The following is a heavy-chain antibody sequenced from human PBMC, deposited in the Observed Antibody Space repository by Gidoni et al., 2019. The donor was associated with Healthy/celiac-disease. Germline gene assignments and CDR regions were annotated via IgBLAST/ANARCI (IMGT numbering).Heavy chain of an antibody. CDR2: IISISSYI. Sequence: EGQLVEPVGGLVKLGGSLRLSCEASGCTFSRYSINWVRQSQGKGLEWVSSIISISSYITYADSVKGRFTISRDNAKNSLYLQMNSLRAEDTAVYYCARDERVEYSSGWGSYWGQGTLVTVSS. CDR3: ARDERVEYSSGWGSY. CDR1: GCTFSRYS. J-gene: IGHJ4*02. V-gene: IGHV3-21*01. D-gene: IGHD6-19*01.